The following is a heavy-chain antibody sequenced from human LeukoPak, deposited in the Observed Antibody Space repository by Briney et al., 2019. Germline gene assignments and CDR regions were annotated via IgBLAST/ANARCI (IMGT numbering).Heavy chain of an antibody. J-gene: IGHJ4*02. CDR2: IKQDGSEK. V-gene: IGHV3-7*03. D-gene: IGHD3-16*02. Sequence: GGSLRLSCAASGFTFSSYWMSWVRQAPGKGLEWVANIKQDGSEKYYVDSVKGRFTISRDNAKNSLYLQMNSLRAEDTAVYYCAKGDLVRGSYLFYFDYWGQGTLVTVSS. CDR1: GFTFSSYW. CDR3: AKGDLVRGSYLFYFDY.